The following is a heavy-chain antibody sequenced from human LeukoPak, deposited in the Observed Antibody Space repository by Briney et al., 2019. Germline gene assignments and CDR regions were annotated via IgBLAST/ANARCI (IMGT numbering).Heavy chain of an antibody. J-gene: IGHJ4*02. CDR1: GYTFTSYD. V-gene: IGHV1-46*01. CDR2: INPSGGST. D-gene: IGHD5-12*01. CDR3: AREGGSGYEGDFFD. Sequence: ASVKVSCKASGYTFTSYDINWVRQAPGQGLEWMGIINPSGGSTSYAQKFQGRVTMTRDMSTSTVYMELSSLRSEDTAVYYCAREGGSGYEGDFFDWGQGTLVTVSS.